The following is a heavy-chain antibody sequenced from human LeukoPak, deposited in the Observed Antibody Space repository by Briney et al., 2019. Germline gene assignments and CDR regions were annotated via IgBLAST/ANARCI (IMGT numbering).Heavy chain of an antibody. CDR2: ISGSGGST. D-gene: IGHD3-3*01. CDR1: GFTFSSYG. Sequence: GGSLRLSCAASGFTFSSYGMSWVRQAPGKGLEWVSGISGSGGSTYYADSVKGRFTISRDNSKNTLYLQMNSLRAEDTAVYYCARSPYYDFWSGSGYMDVWGKGTTVTVSS. CDR3: ARSPYYDFWSGSGYMDV. V-gene: IGHV3-23*01. J-gene: IGHJ6*03.